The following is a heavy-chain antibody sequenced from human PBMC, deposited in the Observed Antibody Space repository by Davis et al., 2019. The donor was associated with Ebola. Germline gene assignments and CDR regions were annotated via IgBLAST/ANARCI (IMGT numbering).Heavy chain of an antibody. V-gene: IGHV4-59*12. J-gene: IGHJ5*02. CDR2: IYYSGST. CDR3: ARARAYNWFDP. Sequence: MPSETLSLTCTVSGGSISSYYWSWIRQPPGKGLEWIGYIYYSGSTNYSPSLKSRVTISVDTSKNQFSLKLSSVTAADTAVYYCARARAYNWFDPWGQGTLVTVSS. CDR1: GGSISSYY.